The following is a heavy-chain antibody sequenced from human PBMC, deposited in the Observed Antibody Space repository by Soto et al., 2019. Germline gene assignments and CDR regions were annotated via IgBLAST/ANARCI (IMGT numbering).Heavy chain of an antibody. CDR1: GGSISSGGFS. Sequence: QLQLQESGSGLVKPSQTLSLTCAVSGGSISSGGFSWTWIRQPPGKGLEGIGYIYHSGNTYYNPSLKSRVTISVDRSKNQFSLKLSSVTAADPAVYYCARGPYGSGHYQKYSGMDVWGQGTTVTVSS. J-gene: IGHJ6*02. CDR3: ARGPYGSGHYQKYSGMDV. CDR2: IYHSGNT. D-gene: IGHD3-10*01. V-gene: IGHV4-30-2*01.